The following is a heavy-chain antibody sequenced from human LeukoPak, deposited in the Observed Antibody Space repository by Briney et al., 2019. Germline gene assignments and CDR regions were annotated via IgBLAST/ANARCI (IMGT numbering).Heavy chain of an antibody. CDR1: GFTFSTYA. Sequence: GGSLRLSCAASGFTFSTYAMHWVRQAPGKGLEYVSAISSDGGSTYYANSVKGRFTISRDNSKNTLFLQMGSLRAEDMAVYYCARAPLCSSGRGTDYWGQGTLVTVSS. D-gene: IGHD6-19*01. CDR3: ARAPLCSSGRGTDY. V-gene: IGHV3-64*01. J-gene: IGHJ4*02. CDR2: ISSDGGST.